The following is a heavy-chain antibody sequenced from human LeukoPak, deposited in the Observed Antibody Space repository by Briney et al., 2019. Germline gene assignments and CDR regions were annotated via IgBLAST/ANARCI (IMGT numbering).Heavy chain of an antibody. V-gene: IGHV1-3*01. CDR2: INAGNRST. J-gene: IGHJ5*02. CDR1: GYTFTSYA. Sequence: GASVKVSCKASGYTFTSYAMHWVRQAPGQRLEWIGWINAGNRSTKYSQKFQGRVTITRDTSAMTAYMELSSLRSEDTAVYYCARDGLMYGSGWYIGPRNWFDPWGQGTLVTVFS. D-gene: IGHD6-19*01. CDR3: ARDGLMYGSGWYIGPRNWFDP.